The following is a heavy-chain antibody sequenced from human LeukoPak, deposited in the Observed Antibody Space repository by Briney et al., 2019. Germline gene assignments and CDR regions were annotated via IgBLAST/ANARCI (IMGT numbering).Heavy chain of an antibody. CDR3: AREVTKGYFDFDP. V-gene: IGHV3-9*01. J-gene: IGHJ5*02. Sequence: GGSLRLSCAASGFTFDDYAMHWVRQAPGKGLEWVSGISWNSGSIGYADSVKGRFTISRDNAKNSLYLQMNSLRAEDTAVYYCAREVTKGYFDFDPWGQGTLVTVSS. CDR2: ISWNSGSI. D-gene: IGHD3-9*01. CDR1: GFTFDDYA.